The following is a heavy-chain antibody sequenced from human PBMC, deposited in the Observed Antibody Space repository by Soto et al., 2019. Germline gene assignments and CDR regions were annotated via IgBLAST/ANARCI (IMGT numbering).Heavy chain of an antibody. D-gene: IGHD5-12*01. CDR3: AREERWLQWYGMDV. Sequence: QVQLQESGPGLVKPSETLSLTCTVSGGSISSYYWSWIRQPPGKGLEWIGYIYYSGSTNYNPSLESRVNISVDTSKNQFSLKLSSVTAADTAVYYCAREERWLQWYGMDVWGQGTTVTVSS. CDR1: GGSISSYY. J-gene: IGHJ6*02. CDR2: IYYSGST. V-gene: IGHV4-59*01.